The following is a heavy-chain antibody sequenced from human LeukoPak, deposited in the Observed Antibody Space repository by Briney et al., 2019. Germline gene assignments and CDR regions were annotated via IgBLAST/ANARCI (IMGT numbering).Heavy chain of an antibody. CDR2: IFYSGGT. Sequence: SETLSLTCTVSGGSISSSSYYWGWIRQPPGKGLEWIGSIFYSGGTYYSPSLKSRVTISVDTSNNQFSLKQSSVTAADTAVYYCARRGSGLDWFDPWGQGTLVTVSS. D-gene: IGHD6-19*01. J-gene: IGHJ5*02. CDR1: GGSISSSSYY. V-gene: IGHV4-39*01. CDR3: ARRGSGLDWFDP.